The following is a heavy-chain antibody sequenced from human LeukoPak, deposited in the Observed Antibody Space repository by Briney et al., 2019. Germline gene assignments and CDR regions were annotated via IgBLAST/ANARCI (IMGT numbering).Heavy chain of an antibody. CDR1: GGSISSGSYY. Sequence: PSETLSLTCTVSGGSISSGSYYWSWIRQPAGKGLEWIGRIYTSGSTNYNPSLKSRVTISVDTSKNQFSLKLSSVTAADTAVYYCARPPLRRRRKSSDTAMVTPDYWGQGTLVTVSS. CDR3: ARPPLRRRRKSSDTAMVTPDY. D-gene: IGHD5-18*01. V-gene: IGHV4-61*02. J-gene: IGHJ4*02. CDR2: IYTSGST.